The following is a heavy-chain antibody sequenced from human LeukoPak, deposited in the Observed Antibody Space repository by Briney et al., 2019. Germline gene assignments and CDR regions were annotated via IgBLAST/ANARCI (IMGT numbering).Heavy chain of an antibody. CDR1: GFTFGSYD. Sequence: GGSLRLSCAASGFTFGSYDMHWVRQATGKGLEWVSAIGTAGDTYYPGSVKGRFTISRENAKNSLYLQMNSLRAEDTAVYYCARGDYYDSSGLFPDGLDYWGQGTLVTVSS. D-gene: IGHD3-22*01. CDR3: ARGDYYDSSGLFPDGLDY. CDR2: IGTAGDT. V-gene: IGHV3-13*01. J-gene: IGHJ4*02.